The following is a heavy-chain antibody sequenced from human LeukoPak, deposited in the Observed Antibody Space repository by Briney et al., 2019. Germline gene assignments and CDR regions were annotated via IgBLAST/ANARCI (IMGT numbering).Heavy chain of an antibody. V-gene: IGHV3-21*01. CDR3: ARESYYYDSSGYPSYFDY. D-gene: IGHD3-22*01. CDR1: GFTFNSYS. CDR2: ISSSSSYI. J-gene: IGHJ4*02. Sequence: GGSLRLSCAASGFTFNSYSMNWVRQAPGKGLEWVSSISSSSSYIYYADSVKGRFTISRDNAKNSLYLQMNSLRAEDTAVYYCARESYYYDSSGYPSYFDYWGQGTLVTVSS.